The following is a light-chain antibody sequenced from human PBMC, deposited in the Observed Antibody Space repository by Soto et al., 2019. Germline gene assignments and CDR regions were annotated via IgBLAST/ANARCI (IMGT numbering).Light chain of an antibody. J-gene: IGLJ3*02. Sequence: QSVLTQPASVSGSPGQSITISCTGTATDVGAYNYVSWYQQHPGRAPKLIIYAVTDRPSGVADRFSGSKSGDTASLTISGLQAEDEAHYYCQSYDHNLRGWVFGGGTKLTVL. V-gene: IGLV2-14*01. CDR2: AVT. CDR3: QSYDHNLRGWV. CDR1: ATDVGAYNY.